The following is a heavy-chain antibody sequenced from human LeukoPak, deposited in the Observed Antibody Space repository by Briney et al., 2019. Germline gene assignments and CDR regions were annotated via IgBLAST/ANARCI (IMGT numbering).Heavy chain of an antibody. J-gene: IGHJ5*02. V-gene: IGHV1-2*02. CDR1: GYTFTGYY. CDR3: ARDRGGSYFWFDP. CDR2: INPNSGGT. Sequence: ASVKASCKASGYTFTGYYMHWVRQAPGQGLEWMGWINPNSGGTNYAQKFQGRVTMTRDTSISTAYMELSRLRSDDTAVYYCARDRGGSYFWFDPWGQGTLVTVSS. D-gene: IGHD1-26*01.